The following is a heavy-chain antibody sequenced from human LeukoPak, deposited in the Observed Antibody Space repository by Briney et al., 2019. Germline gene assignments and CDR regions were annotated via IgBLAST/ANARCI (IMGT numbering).Heavy chain of an antibody. J-gene: IGHJ4*02. CDR2: IYNSGIT. V-gene: IGHV4-4*09. D-gene: IGHD3-9*01. CDR1: GGSISSHY. Sequence: SETLSLTCTVSGGSISSHYWSWIRQAPGKGLEWIGCIYNSGITNKNPSLKSRVTISGDTSENQSALELSSVTAADTAVHCCARHGDVRYCDWLKVGFDYWGQGTLVTVSS. CDR3: ARHGDVRYCDWLKVGFDY.